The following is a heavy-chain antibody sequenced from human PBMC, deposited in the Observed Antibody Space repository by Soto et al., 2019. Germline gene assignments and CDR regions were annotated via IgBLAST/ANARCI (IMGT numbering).Heavy chain of an antibody. CDR3: AKKVNSGPGSQFFDY. J-gene: IGHJ4*02. D-gene: IGHD3-10*01. V-gene: IGHV3-23*01. CDR2: FRSGGDDVTT. CDR1: GFTFSDYS. Sequence: PGGSLRLSCVASGFTFSDYSISWVRQAPGKGLEWVSGFRSGGDDVTTYYADSVKGRFTISRDNSKNTLFLQMNSLRAEDTAIYYCAKKVNSGPGSQFFDYWGQGTLVTVSS.